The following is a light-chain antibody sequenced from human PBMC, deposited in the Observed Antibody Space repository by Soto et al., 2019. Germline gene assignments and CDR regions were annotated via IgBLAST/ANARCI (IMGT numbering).Light chain of an antibody. V-gene: IGLV2-14*03. CDR1: SSDIGGNNY. J-gene: IGLJ2*01. CDR2: DVT. Sequence: QSALTQPASVSGSPGQSITISCTGPSSDIGGNNYVSWYQQHPGKAPKLMIYDVTNRPSGVSNRCSGSKSGNTASLTLSGLQAEEEADYYCSSYTTSSTLFGGGTKVTVL. CDR3: SSYTTSSTL.